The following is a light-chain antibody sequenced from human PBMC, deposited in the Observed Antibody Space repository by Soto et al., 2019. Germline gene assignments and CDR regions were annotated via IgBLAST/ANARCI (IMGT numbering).Light chain of an antibody. V-gene: IGLV2-8*01. CDR1: SSDVGAYNY. CDR2: EVS. Sequence: QSALTQPPSASGSLGQSVTISCTGTSSDVGAYNYVSWYQQHPGKAPKLMIYEVSKRPSGVPDRVSGSKSGNTASLTVSGLQAEDEADYYCSSYAGSNKSVFGTGTKLTV. J-gene: IGLJ1*01. CDR3: SSYAGSNKSV.